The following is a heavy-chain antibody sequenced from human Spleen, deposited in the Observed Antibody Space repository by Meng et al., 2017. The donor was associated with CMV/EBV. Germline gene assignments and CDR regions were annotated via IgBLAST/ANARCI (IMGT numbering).Heavy chain of an antibody. V-gene: IGHV3-33*05. CDR2: ITYDGRNK. Sequence: GESLKISCAASGFTFGSYGMHWVRQAPGKGLEWLAAITYDGRNKDYIDSVKGRFTLSRDNSKSTLYLQVDSLRAEDTGVYYCARGQQFVPWGLHDYWGQGTLVTVSS. J-gene: IGHJ4*02. CDR3: ARGQQFVPWGLHDY. D-gene: IGHD5-24*01. CDR1: GFTFGSYG.